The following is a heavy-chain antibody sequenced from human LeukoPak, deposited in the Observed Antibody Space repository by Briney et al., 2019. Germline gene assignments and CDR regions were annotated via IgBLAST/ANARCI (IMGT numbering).Heavy chain of an antibody. V-gene: IGHV4-59*01. CDR1: GGSISSYY. J-gene: IGHJ4*02. Sequence: PSETLSLTCIVSGGSISSYYWSWIRQPPGKGLEWIGYIYYSGSTNYNPSLKSRVTISVDTSKNQFSLKLSSVTAADTAVYYCARGYDFWSGLFDYWGQGTLVTVSS. D-gene: IGHD3-3*01. CDR2: IYYSGST. CDR3: ARGYDFWSGLFDY.